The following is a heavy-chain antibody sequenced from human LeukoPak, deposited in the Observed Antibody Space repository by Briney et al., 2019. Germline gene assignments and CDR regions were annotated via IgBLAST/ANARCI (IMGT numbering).Heavy chain of an antibody. CDR3: ARAGDRVTMMERQLSSAYYFDY. J-gene: IGHJ4*02. V-gene: IGHV1-69*13. CDR1: GGTFSSYA. D-gene: IGHD3-22*01. Sequence: SVKVSCKASGGTFSSYAISWVRQAPGQGLEWMGGIIPIFGTANYAQKFQGRVTITADESTSTAYMELSSLRSEDTAVYYCARAGDRVTMMERQLSSAYYFDYWGQGTLVTVSS. CDR2: IIPIFGTA.